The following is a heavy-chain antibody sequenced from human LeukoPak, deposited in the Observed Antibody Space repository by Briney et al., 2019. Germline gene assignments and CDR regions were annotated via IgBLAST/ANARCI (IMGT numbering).Heavy chain of an antibody. Sequence: SGGSLRLSCAASGFTFTDYYMTWIRQAPGKGLEWVSYFSSRSNYTNYADSVKGRFTISRDNAKSSVYLQMKSLRAEDTALYYCARARDGYNIDYWGQGTLVTVSS. V-gene: IGHV3-11*03. CDR3: ARARDGYNIDY. CDR2: FSSRSNYT. D-gene: IGHD5-24*01. J-gene: IGHJ4*02. CDR1: GFTFTDYY.